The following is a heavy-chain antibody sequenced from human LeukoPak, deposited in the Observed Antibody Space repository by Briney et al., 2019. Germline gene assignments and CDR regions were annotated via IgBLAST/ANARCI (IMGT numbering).Heavy chain of an antibody. J-gene: IGHJ4*02. Sequence: PGGSLRLSCAASGSTFSSYEMNWVRGAPGNGLEWVSYISSSGSSIYYADSVKGRFTISRDNAKNSLYLQMNSLRAEDTAVYYCARERGYNAFDYWGQGTLVTVSS. D-gene: IGHD5-24*01. V-gene: IGHV3-48*03. CDR1: GSTFSSYE. CDR3: ARERGYNAFDY. CDR2: ISSSGSSI.